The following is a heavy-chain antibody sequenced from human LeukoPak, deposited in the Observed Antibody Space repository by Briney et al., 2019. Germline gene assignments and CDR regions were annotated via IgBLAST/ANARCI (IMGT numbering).Heavy chain of an antibody. D-gene: IGHD2-15*01. V-gene: IGHV3-53*01. CDR1: ALTVSINY. CDR2: LFSVGST. J-gene: IGHJ4*02. CDR3: RRDSPCRSGSGSEL. Sequence: PRGSLRLSCAPPALTVSINYMKWVRQAPGGGRGWVSLLFSVGSTYYADCAKGRFTIPRANPQNTAYRHFNNMRVENTAVSYFRRDSPCRSGSGSELWGQGTLVTVSS.